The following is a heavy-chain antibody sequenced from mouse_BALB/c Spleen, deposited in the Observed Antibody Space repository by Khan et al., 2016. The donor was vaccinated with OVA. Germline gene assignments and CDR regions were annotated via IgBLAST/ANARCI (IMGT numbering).Heavy chain of an antibody. CDR2: FYPGGGYT. CDR3: ARWATWYFDV. CDR1: GYTFSNYW. Sequence: VQLQQSGPELVRPGTSVKISCKASGYTFSNYWLGWVKQRPGHGLDWIGDFYPGGGYTNYNEKFKGKATLTADTSSRSAYMQIMSLTFEDSAVYFCARWATWYFDVWGAGTTVTVSS. V-gene: IGHV1-63*02. D-gene: IGHD3-1*01. J-gene: IGHJ1*01.